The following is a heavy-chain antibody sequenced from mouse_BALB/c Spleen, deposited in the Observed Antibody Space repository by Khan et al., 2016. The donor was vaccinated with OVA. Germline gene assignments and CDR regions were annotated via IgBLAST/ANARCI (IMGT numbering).Heavy chain of an antibody. Sequence: EVQLQESGPGLVKPSQSLSLTCTVTGYSITSNYAWNWIRQFPGNRLEWMGYISYSGSTSYNPSLKSRISITRDTSKNQFFLPLNSVTTEDTATYYCARQNYYGYAIDYWGQGTSVTVSS. CDR2: ISYSGST. D-gene: IGHD1-1*01. CDR3: ARQNYYGYAIDY. J-gene: IGHJ4*01. V-gene: IGHV3-2*02. CDR1: GYSITSNYA.